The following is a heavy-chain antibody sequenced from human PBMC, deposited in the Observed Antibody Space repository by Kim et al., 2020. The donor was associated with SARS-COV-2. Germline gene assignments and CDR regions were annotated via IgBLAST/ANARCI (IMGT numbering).Heavy chain of an antibody. V-gene: IGHV4-31*03. Sequence: SETLSLTCTVSGGSISSGGYYWSWIRQHPGKGLEWIGYIYYSGSTYYNPSLKSRVTISVDTSKNQFSLKLSSVTAADTAVYYCARAMGITIFGVVIVNWCDPLGQGTLVTVAS. D-gene: IGHD3-3*01. CDR3: ARAMGITIFGVVIVNWCDP. J-gene: IGHJ5*02. CDR2: IYYSGST. CDR1: GGSISSGGYY.